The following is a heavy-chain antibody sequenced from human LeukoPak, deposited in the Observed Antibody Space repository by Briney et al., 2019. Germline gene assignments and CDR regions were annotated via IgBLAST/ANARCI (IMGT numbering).Heavy chain of an antibody. D-gene: IGHD2-15*01. CDR2: ISGGEFST. CDR1: GFTFSDYV. V-gene: IGHV3-23*01. CDR3: GRGGSTRAQAFVV. Sequence: GGSVSLFCAASGFTFSDYVMPWARPAPGRVLEWVSCISGGEFSTFHTHSVKGRFTISRENSKNTLYPEMTRLRREDTAVYFCGRGGSTRAQAFVVWGEGTIVAVSS. J-gene: IGHJ3*01.